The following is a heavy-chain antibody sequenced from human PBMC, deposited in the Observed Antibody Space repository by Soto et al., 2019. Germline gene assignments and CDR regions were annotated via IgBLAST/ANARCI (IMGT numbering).Heavy chain of an antibody. CDR3: VRDTAFAFDI. CDR1: GFTFSTEP. J-gene: IGHJ3*02. V-gene: IGHV3-21*05. Sequence: GGSLRLSCAASGFTFSTEPMKWVRQAPGKGLEWVSNIRSDSSDTFYADSLKGRFTISRDNAKNSLYLQMSSLRAEDTAVYYCVRDTAFAFDIWGQGTMVTVSS. CDR2: IRSDSSDT.